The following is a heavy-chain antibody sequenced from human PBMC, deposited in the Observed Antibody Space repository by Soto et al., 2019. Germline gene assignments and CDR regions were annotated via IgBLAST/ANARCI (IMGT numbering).Heavy chain of an antibody. Sequence: QITLKESSPTLVKPTQTLTLTCTFSGFSLSTSGVSVGWVRQPPGKALEWLAMFYWDDDKRFSPSLQSRLTITKDTSKNQVVLTMTNMDPVDTGTYYCAHGVMPPAKGGPFDYWGQGTLVTVSS. V-gene: IGHV2-5*02. CDR2: FYWDDDK. CDR1: GFSLSTSGVS. D-gene: IGHD1-26*01. CDR3: AHGVMPPAKGGPFDY. J-gene: IGHJ4*02.